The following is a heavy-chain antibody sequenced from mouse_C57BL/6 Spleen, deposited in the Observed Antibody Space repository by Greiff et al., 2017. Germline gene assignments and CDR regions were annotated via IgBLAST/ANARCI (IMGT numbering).Heavy chain of an antibody. CDR3: ARSKGNDWYCDV. J-gene: IGHJ1*03. CDR1: GYTFTSYW. Sequence: QVHVKQPGAELVKPGASVKMSCKASGYTFTSYWITWVKQRPGQGLEWIGDIYPGSGSTNYNEKFKSKATLTVDTSSSTAYMQLSSLTSEDSAVYYGARSKGNDWYCDVWGTGTTVTVSS. CDR2: IYPGSGST. V-gene: IGHV1-55*01. D-gene: IGHD2-1*01.